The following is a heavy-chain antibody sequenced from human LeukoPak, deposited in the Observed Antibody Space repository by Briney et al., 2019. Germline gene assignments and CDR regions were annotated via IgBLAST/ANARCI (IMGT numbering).Heavy chain of an antibody. CDR2: INHSGST. CDR1: GGSFSGYY. J-gene: IGHJ4*02. Sequence: PSETLSLTCAVYGGSFSGYYWSWIRQPPGKGPEWIGEINHSGSTNYNPSLKSRVTISVDTSKNHFSLKLSSVTAADTAVYYCARGLRYCSSTSCLYYFDYWGQGTLVTVSS. V-gene: IGHV4-34*01. D-gene: IGHD2-2*01. CDR3: ARGLRYCSSTSCLYYFDY.